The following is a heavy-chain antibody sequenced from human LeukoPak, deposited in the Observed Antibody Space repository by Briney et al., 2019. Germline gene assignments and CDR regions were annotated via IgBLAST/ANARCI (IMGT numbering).Heavy chain of an antibody. V-gene: IGHV3-48*01. CDR2: ISSTSSTI. CDR3: ARDPPHGMDV. Sequence: PGGSLRLSCAASGFTFANYNFNWVRQAPGKGLEWVSYISSTSSTIYYADSMKGRFTISRDNAKNSLYLQTNSLRAEDTAVYYCARDPPHGMDVWGQGTTVTVS. CDR1: GFTFANYN. J-gene: IGHJ6*02.